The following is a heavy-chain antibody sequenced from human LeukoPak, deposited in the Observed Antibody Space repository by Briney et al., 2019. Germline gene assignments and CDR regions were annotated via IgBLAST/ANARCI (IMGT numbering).Heavy chain of an antibody. Sequence: GGSLRLSCAASGFTFSDYYMSWIRQAPGKGLEWVSYISSSGSTIYYADSVKGRFTISRDNSKNTLYLQMNSLRAEDTAVYYCAKDPVISTRLYYFDYWGQGTLVTVSS. CDR1: GFTFSDYY. V-gene: IGHV3-11*01. CDR3: AKDPVISTRLYYFDY. CDR2: ISSSGSTI. J-gene: IGHJ4*02. D-gene: IGHD2-21*01.